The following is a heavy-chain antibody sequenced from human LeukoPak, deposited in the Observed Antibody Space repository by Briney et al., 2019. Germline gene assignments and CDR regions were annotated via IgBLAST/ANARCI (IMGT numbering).Heavy chain of an antibody. D-gene: IGHD3-9*01. CDR3: ARGILTGYYHDY. J-gene: IGHJ4*02. CDR2: IKQDGSEK. V-gene: IGHV3-7*01. CDR1: GFTVSSNY. Sequence: PGGPLRLSCAASGFTVSSNYMSWVRQAPGKGLEWVANIKQDGSEKYYVDSVKGRFTISRDNAKNSLYLQMNSLRAEDTAVYYCARGILTGYYHDYWGQGTLVTVSS.